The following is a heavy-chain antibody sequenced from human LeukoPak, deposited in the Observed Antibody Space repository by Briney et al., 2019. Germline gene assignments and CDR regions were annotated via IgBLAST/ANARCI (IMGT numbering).Heavy chain of an antibody. CDR1: GFTFSSYA. CDR2: IYRNDST. V-gene: IGHV3-23*05. Sequence: PGGSLRLSCAASGFTFSSYAMSWVRQAPGKGLEWVSVIYRNDSTYYADSVRGRFTISRDISKNTLYLQMNSLRAEDTAIYYCARVGWSGYLNHYFAYWGQGTLVTVSS. D-gene: IGHD3-3*01. CDR3: ARVGWSGYLNHYFAY. J-gene: IGHJ4*02.